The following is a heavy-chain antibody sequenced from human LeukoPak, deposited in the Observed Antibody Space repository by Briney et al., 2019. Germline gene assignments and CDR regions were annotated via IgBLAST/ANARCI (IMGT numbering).Heavy chain of an antibody. D-gene: IGHD5-12*01. Sequence: ASVTVSCKASGYTFTSYGISWVRQAPGQGLEWMGCISAYNCNTNYAQKLQGRVTMTTDTSTSTAYMELRSLRSDDTAVYYCARSGYEGTYGMDVWGQGTTVTVSS. CDR3: ARSGYEGTYGMDV. CDR1: GYTFTSYG. CDR2: ISAYNCNT. J-gene: IGHJ6*02. V-gene: IGHV1-18*01.